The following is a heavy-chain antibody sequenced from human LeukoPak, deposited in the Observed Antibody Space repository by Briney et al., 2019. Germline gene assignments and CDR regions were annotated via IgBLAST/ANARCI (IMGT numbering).Heavy chain of an antibody. J-gene: IGHJ6*02. CDR2: IWSDGNNK. Sequence: SGGSLRLSCAASGFTFSSFGMHWVRQAPGKGLEWVAVIWSDGNNKYYADSVKGRFTISRDNSKNTLYLQMNSLRAEDTAVYDCARDMTYYYGMDVWGQGTTVTVSS. CDR3: ARDMTYYYGMDV. D-gene: IGHD3-16*01. V-gene: IGHV3-33*01. CDR1: GFTFSSFG.